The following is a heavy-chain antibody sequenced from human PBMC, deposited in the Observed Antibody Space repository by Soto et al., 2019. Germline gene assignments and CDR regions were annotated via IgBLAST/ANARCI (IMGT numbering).Heavy chain of an antibody. CDR2: INPYNANT. Sequence: QVQLVQSGTEVKKPGASVKVSCKTSAYTSTNHGINWVRQAPGQGLEWMGWINPYNANTNYAQKLQGRVTMTTDTSTATAYMDLRSLTSDDTAVYYCARDRVAGIWGDAFDIWGQGTVLTVSS. CDR3: ARDRVAGIWGDAFDI. V-gene: IGHV1-18*04. J-gene: IGHJ3*02. D-gene: IGHD3-16*01. CDR1: AYTSTNHG.